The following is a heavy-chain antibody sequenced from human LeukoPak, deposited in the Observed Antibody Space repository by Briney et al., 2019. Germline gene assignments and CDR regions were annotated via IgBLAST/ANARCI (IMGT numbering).Heavy chain of an antibody. D-gene: IGHD6-19*01. Sequence: GGSLRLSCAASGFTFNSYAMSWVRQAPGKGLEWVSAISGSGGSTYYADSVKGRFTISRDNSKNTLYLEMNSLRADDTAVYYCAKDAPRAVAGKKVDYWGQGTLVTVAS. V-gene: IGHV3-23*01. J-gene: IGHJ4*02. CDR1: GFTFNSYA. CDR3: AKDAPRAVAGKKVDY. CDR2: ISGSGGST.